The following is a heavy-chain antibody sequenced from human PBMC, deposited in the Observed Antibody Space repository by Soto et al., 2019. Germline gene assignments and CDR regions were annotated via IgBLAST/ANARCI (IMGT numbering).Heavy chain of an antibody. V-gene: IGHV4-4*07. Sequence: SETLSGTCTVSGDTSTSFSWNWIRQSAGKGLEWIGRISTTGNTHYNPSLESRVTMSLDTSKNQFSLKLTSVTAADTAVYYCEGESGENWSYEAYWGQGTLVTVSS. CDR1: GDTSTSFS. CDR3: EGESGENWSYEAY. D-gene: IGHD1-7*01. J-gene: IGHJ4*02. CDR2: ISTTGNT.